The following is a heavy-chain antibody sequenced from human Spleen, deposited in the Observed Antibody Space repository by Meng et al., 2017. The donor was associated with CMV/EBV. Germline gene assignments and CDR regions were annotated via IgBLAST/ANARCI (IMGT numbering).Heavy chain of an antibody. CDR3: ARDANVLRFLDLGSGDAFDI. CDR2: IRHDGTYT. V-gene: IGHV3-30*02. Sequence: GESLKISCVVSGFALGSYGMHWVRQAPGKGPEWVAFIRHDGTYTYYADSVTGRFTISRDNAKNSLYLQMNSLRAEDTAVYYCARDANVLRFLDLGSGDAFDIWGQGTMVTVSS. CDR1: GFALGSYG. D-gene: IGHD3-3*01. J-gene: IGHJ3*02.